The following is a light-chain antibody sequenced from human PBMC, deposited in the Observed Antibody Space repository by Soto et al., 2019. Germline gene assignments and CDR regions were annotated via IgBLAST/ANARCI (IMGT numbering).Light chain of an antibody. CDR1: QGISSY. Sequence: DIQLTQSPSFLSASVGDRVTITCRASQGISSYLAWYQQKPGKAPNLLIYAASTLQSGVPSRLSGSGSGTEFTLTISILQPEDFATYYCQQLNSYPPTFGGGTKVEIK. CDR3: QQLNSYPPT. J-gene: IGKJ4*01. V-gene: IGKV1-9*01. CDR2: AAS.